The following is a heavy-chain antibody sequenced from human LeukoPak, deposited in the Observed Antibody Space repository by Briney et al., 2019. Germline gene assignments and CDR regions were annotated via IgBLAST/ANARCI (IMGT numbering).Heavy chain of an antibody. Sequence: GRSLRLSCAASGFTFGGYDMHWVRHAPGTGLEGVSGINWNSATIGYADSVKGRFIISRDNAKNSLYLQMNSLRAKDTAFYYCVKGGPDSTGTPRQGFFDYWGEGTLVTVSS. CDR1: GFTFGGYD. D-gene: IGHD3-22*01. J-gene: IGHJ4*02. V-gene: IGHV3-9*01. CDR3: VKGGPDSTGTPRQGFFDY. CDR2: INWNSATI.